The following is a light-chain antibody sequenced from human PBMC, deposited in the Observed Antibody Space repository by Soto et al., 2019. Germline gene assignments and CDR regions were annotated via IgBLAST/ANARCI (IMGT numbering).Light chain of an antibody. CDR3: TQYTSSSTRV. CDR2: DVS. Sequence: QSVLTQPASVSGSPGQSITISCTGTSSDVGGYNYVSWYQQHPGKAPKLMIYDVSNRPSGVSNRFSGSKSGNTASLTISGLQAEDEADYYCTQYTSSSTRVFGTGXKVTFL. V-gene: IGLV2-14*01. J-gene: IGLJ1*01. CDR1: SSDVGGYNY.